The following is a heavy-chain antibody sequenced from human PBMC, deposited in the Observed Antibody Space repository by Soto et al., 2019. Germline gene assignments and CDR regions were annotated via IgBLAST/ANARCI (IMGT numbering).Heavy chain of an antibody. CDR3: AREEGYYGSGSYPESGDY. Sequence: GGSLRLSCAASGFTFSNYGMHWIRQAPGKGLEWVAIIWHDGSNKYYADSVKGRFTISRDNSKKTLYLQMNSLRAEDTAVYYCAREEGYYGSGSYPESGDYWGQGTLVTVSS. CDR2: IWHDGSNK. J-gene: IGHJ4*02. D-gene: IGHD3-10*01. CDR1: GFTFSNYG. V-gene: IGHV3-33*01.